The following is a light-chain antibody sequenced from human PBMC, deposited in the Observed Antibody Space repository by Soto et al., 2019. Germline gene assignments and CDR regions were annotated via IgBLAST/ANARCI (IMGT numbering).Light chain of an antibody. V-gene: IGKV3-15*01. CDR1: PSVSTN. Sequence: EIVMTQSPATLSVSPGERATLSCRASPSVSTNLAWYQHKPGQAPRLLIYGSSTRATDVPARFSGSGSETEFILTISSLQSEDFAFYYCQHYNTWPWTFGQGTKVEIK. CDR2: GSS. CDR3: QHYNTWPWT. J-gene: IGKJ1*01.